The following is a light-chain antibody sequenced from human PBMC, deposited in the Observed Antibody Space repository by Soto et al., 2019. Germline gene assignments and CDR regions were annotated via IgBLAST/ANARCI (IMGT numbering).Light chain of an antibody. CDR2: LGS. CDR3: MQAIQTPT. Sequence: DIVMTQAPLSLPVTPGEPASISCRSSQSLLHSNGYNYLDWYLQKPGQSPQLLIYLGSNRASGVPDRFSGSGSGTDFTLKISRVEAEDVGVYHSMQAIQTPTLGQGLKVDI. V-gene: IGKV2-28*01. J-gene: IGKJ1*01. CDR1: QSLLHSNGYNY.